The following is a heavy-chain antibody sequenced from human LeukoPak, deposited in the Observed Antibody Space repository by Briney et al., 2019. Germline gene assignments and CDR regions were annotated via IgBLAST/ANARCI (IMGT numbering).Heavy chain of an antibody. CDR2: INPSGGST. D-gene: IGHD3-3*01. V-gene: IGHV1-46*01. Sequence: ASVKVSCKASGYTFTSYYMHWVRQAPGQGLEWMGIINPSGGSTSYAQKFQGRVTMTRDTSTSTVYMELSSLRSEDTAVYYCASTPYYDFWSGYYSFYYYYGMDVWGQGTTVTVSS. CDR1: GYTFTSYY. J-gene: IGHJ6*02. CDR3: ASTPYYDFWSGYYSFYYYYGMDV.